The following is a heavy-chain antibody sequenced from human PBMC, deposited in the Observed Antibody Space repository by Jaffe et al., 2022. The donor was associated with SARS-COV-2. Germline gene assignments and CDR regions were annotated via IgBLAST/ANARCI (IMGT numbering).Heavy chain of an antibody. CDR2: ISSSSSTI. D-gene: IGHD2-2*02. V-gene: IGHV3-48*02. Sequence: EVQLVESGGGLVQPGGSLRLSCAASGFTFSSYSMNWVRQAPGKGLEWVSYISSSSSTIYYADSVKGRFTISRDNAKNSLYLQMNSLRDEDTAVYYCARVPRGCSSTSCYTLYYYYGMDVWGQGTTVTVSS. CDR1: GFTFSSYS. J-gene: IGHJ6*02. CDR3: ARVPRGCSSTSCYTLYYYYGMDV.